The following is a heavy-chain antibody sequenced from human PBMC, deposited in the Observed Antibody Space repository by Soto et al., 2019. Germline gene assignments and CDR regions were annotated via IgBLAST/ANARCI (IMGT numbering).Heavy chain of an antibody. Sequence: PSETLSLTCRVSVGSFGSGAYYWSWILQPPGKGLEWIGYTLYSGRPIYNPSLQSLQSRVTISVDTSRNQFSLRLTSVTAADTALYYCARHDFYHRTFDIWGQGTLVTVSS. D-gene: IGHD3-3*01. CDR3: ARHDFYHRTFDI. CDR2: TLYSGRP. CDR1: VGSFGSGAYY. V-gene: IGHV4-61*08. J-gene: IGHJ3*02.